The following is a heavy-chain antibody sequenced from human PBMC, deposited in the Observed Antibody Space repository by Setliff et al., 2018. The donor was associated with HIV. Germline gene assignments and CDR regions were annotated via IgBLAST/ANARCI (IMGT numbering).Heavy chain of an antibody. V-gene: IGHV3-72*01. CDR1: GFTFSSYA. J-gene: IGHJ4*02. D-gene: IGHD3-10*01. CDR2: IRNGNRYST. CDR3: VGGSGTDRYDY. Sequence: PGGSLRLSCAGSGFTFSSYAMHWVRQAPGKGLEWVGRIRNGNRYSTEYAASVKGRFIISRDDSENSLSLQMNSLKTEDTAVYHCVGGSGTDRYDYWGRGTLVTVSS.